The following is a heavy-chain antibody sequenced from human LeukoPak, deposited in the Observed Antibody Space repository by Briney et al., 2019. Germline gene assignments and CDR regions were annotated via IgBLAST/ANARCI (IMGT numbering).Heavy chain of an antibody. CDR2: ISSSGSTI. CDR3: AELGITMIGGV. D-gene: IGHD3-10*02. Sequence: GGSLRLSCAASGFTFSSYEMNWVRQPPGKGLEGFSYISSSGSTIYYADSVKGRFTISKDNAKNSLYLQMNRLRAEDTAVYYCAELGITMIGGVWGKGTTVTISS. V-gene: IGHV3-48*03. CDR1: GFTFSSYE. J-gene: IGHJ6*04.